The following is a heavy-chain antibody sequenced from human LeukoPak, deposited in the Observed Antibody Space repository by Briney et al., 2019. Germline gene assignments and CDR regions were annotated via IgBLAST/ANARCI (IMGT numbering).Heavy chain of an antibody. CDR2: ISSSGGST. CDR3: ARGVDVWGSYRQYYFDY. V-gene: IGHV3-23*01. Sequence: GGSLRLSCAASGFTFNNYAMSWVRRAPGKGLEWVSSISSSGGSTYSADSVKGRFTISRDNSKNTLYLQMNGLRAEDTAVCYCARGVDVWGSYRQYYFDYWGQGTLVTVSS. CDR1: GFTFNNYA. J-gene: IGHJ4*02. D-gene: IGHD3-16*02.